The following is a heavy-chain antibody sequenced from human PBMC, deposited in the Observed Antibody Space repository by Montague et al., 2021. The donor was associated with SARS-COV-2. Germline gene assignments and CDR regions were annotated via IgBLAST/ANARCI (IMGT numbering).Heavy chain of an antibody. Sequence: SLRLSCAASGFTFSSYGVNWVRQAPGKGLEWISYISSSTNIIYYADSVKGRFTISRDNARNSLYLQMNSLRVDDTAVYYCAKDLVLRAARPDALDVWGQGTVVTVSS. J-gene: IGHJ3*01. D-gene: IGHD6-6*01. CDR2: ISSSTNII. V-gene: IGHV3-48*03. CDR1: GFTFSSYG. CDR3: AKDLVLRAARPDALDV.